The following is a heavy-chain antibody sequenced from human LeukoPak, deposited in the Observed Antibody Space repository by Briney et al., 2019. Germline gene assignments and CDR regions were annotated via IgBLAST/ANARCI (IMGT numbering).Heavy chain of an antibody. D-gene: IGHD2-2*02. J-gene: IGHJ3*02. CDR2: INHSGST. V-gene: IGHV4-34*01. CDR3: ARRGRGYCSSTSCYRAGAFDI. CDR1: GGSFSGYY. Sequence: SETLSLTCAVYGGSFSGYYWSWIRQPPGKGLEWIGEINHSGSTNYNPSLKSRITISVDTSKNQFSLKLSSVTAADTAVYYCARRGRGYCSSTSCYRAGAFDIWGQGTMVTVSS.